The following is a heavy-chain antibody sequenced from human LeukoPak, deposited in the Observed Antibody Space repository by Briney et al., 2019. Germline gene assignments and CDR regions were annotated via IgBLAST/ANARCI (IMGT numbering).Heavy chain of an antibody. D-gene: IGHD6-19*01. CDR3: ASYSSGWYSGWDY. J-gene: IGHJ4*02. CDR2: IYPGDSDT. V-gene: IGHV5-51*01. Sequence: GEPLKISCKGSGYSFTSYWIGGVRQMPGKGLEGMGIIYPGDSDTRYSPSFQGQVTISADNSISTAYLQWSSLKASDTAMYYCASYSSGWYSGWDYWGQGTLVTVSS. CDR1: GYSFTSYW.